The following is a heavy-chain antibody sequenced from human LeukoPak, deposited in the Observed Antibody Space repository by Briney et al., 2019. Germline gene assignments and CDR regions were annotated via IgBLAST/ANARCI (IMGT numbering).Heavy chain of an antibody. V-gene: IGHV1-69*06. J-gene: IGHJ4*02. CDR2: IIPIFGTA. Sequence: SVKVSCKASGGTFSSYAISWVRQAPGQGLEWMGGIIPIFGTANYAQKFQGRVTITADKSTSTAYMELSSLRSEDTAVYYCATDYYDSSGYFDYWGQGTPVTVSS. CDR1: GGTFSSYA. CDR3: ATDYYDSSGYFDY. D-gene: IGHD3-22*01.